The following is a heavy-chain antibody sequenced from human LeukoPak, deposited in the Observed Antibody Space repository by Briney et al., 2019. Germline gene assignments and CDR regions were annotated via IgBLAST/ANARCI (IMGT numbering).Heavy chain of an antibody. CDR3: ARDPGGGSYSSFDY. CDR2: INPNSGGT. Sequence: ASVKVSCKASGYTFTGYYMHWVRQAPGQGLEWMGWINPNSGGTNYAQKFQGWVTMTRDTSISTAYMELSRLRSDDTAVYYCARDPGGGSYSSFDYWGQGTLVTVSS. CDR1: GYTFTGYY. V-gene: IGHV1-2*04. D-gene: IGHD1-26*01. J-gene: IGHJ4*02.